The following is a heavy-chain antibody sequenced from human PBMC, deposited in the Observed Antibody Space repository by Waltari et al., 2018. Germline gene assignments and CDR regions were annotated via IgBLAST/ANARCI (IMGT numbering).Heavy chain of an antibody. D-gene: IGHD2-2*02. Sequence: QVQLQESGPGLVKPSQTLSLTCTVSGGSISSGDYYWSWIRQPPGKGLEWIGYIYYRGRTYDNPSLKCRFTISVDTSKNQFSLKLSSVTAADTAVYYCARRRIVVVPAAIPFNMDVWGKGTTVTISS. V-gene: IGHV4-30-4*08. CDR2: IYYRGRT. J-gene: IGHJ6*03. CDR1: GGSISSGDYY. CDR3: ARRRIVVVPAAIPFNMDV.